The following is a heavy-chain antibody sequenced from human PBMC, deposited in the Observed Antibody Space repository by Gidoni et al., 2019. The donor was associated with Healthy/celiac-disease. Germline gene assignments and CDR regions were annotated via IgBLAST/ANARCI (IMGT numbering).Heavy chain of an antibody. CDR2: ISSSSSYI. CDR3: ATREVNYYYYMDV. CDR1: GFTFSSYS. Sequence: EVQLVESGGGLVKPGGSLRLSCAASGFTFSSYSMNWVRQAPGKGLEWVSSISSSSSYIYYADSVKGRFTISRDNAKNSLYLQMNSLRAEDTAVYYCATREVNYYYYMDVWGKGTTVTVSS. D-gene: IGHD3-3*01. V-gene: IGHV3-21*01. J-gene: IGHJ6*03.